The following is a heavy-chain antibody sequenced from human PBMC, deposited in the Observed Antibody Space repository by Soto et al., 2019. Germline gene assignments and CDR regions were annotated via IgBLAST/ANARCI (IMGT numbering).Heavy chain of an antibody. CDR2: IYYSGST. V-gene: IGHV4-61*01. J-gene: IGHJ5*02. CDR1: GGSVSSGSYY. CDR3: SRSPRRENWLDP. Sequence: PSETLSLTCTVSGGSVSSGSYYWSWIRQPPGKGLEWIGYIYYSGSTNYNPSLKSRVTISVDTSKNQFSLKLSSVTAADTAVYYCSRSPRRENWLDPWGQGPLVTVYS.